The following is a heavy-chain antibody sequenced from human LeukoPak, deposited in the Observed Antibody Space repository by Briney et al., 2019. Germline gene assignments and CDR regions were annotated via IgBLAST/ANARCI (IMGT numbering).Heavy chain of an antibody. CDR1: GYTFTSYY. CDR2: INPSGGST. J-gene: IGHJ4*02. V-gene: IGHV1-46*01. Sequence: ASVKVSCKASGYTFTSYYMHWVRQAPGQGLEWMGIINPSGGSTSYAQKFQGRVTMTRDTSTSTVYMELSSLRSEDTAVYYCARDRGRFLEWLLPTGFDYCGQGTLVTVSS. D-gene: IGHD3-3*01. CDR3: ARDRGRFLEWLLPTGFDY.